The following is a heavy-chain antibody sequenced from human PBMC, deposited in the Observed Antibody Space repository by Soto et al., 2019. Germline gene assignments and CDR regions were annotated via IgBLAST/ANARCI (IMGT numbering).Heavy chain of an antibody. V-gene: IGHV4-61*01. CDR1: GGSVSSGSYY. CDR3: ATFMVRGVTYYSDY. Sequence: QVQLQESGPGLVKPSETLSLTCTVSGGSVSSGSYYWSWIRQPPGKGLEWIGYIYYSGSTNYNPSLKSRVTISVDTSKNQFSLKLSSVTAADTAVYYCATFMVRGVTYYSDYWGQGTLVTVSS. CDR2: IYYSGST. D-gene: IGHD3-10*01. J-gene: IGHJ4*02.